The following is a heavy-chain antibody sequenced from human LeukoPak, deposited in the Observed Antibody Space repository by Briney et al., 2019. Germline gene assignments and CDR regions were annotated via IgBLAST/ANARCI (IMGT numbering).Heavy chain of an antibody. D-gene: IGHD6-19*01. V-gene: IGHV1-18*01. Sequence: SVKVSCKASGYTFTSYGIYWVRQAPGQGLEWIGWISAYNGNTNYAQKLQDRVTMTTDTSTSTAYMELRSLRSDDTAVYYCARMMSIPVAGHRPLFDYWGQGTLVTVSS. J-gene: IGHJ4*02. CDR1: GYTFTSYG. CDR2: ISAYNGNT. CDR3: ARMMSIPVAGHRPLFDY.